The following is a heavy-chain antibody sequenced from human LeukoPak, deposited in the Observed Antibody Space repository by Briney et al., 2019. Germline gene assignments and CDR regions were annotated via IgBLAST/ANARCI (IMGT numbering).Heavy chain of an antibody. CDR1: GGTFSSFT. D-gene: IGHD2-15*01. Sequence: ASVKVSCKASGGTFSSFTITWVRQAPGQGLEWMGGIIPIFDTPTYAQKLQGRVTITADESTSTAYLELSSLRSEDTAVYYCARTLGYCSGDSCFGNNWFDPWGQGTLVTVSS. CDR2: IIPIFDTP. J-gene: IGHJ5*02. CDR3: ARTLGYCSGDSCFGNNWFDP. V-gene: IGHV1-69*13.